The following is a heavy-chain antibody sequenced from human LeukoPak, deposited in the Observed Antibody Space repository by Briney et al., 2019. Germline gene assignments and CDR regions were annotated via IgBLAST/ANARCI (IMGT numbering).Heavy chain of an antibody. CDR3: SRGPPRVGHWDYFDY. CDR1: GHPVSSNY. J-gene: IGHJ4*02. CDR2: FYSDGRT. D-gene: IGHD7-27*01. Sequence: GGSQRLPCAVSGHPVSSNYEACPRDSRGKGLVWVSVFYSDGRTKYVDSVKGRFTLSRDNSKETADFQIKSPGPQDTAVFYLSRGPPRVGHWDYFDYWGQGTLVTVSS. V-gene: IGHV3-66*02.